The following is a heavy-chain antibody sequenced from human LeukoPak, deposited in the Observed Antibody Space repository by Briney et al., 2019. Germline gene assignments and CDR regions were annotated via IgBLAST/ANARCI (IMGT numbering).Heavy chain of an antibody. J-gene: IGHJ4*02. V-gene: IGHV3-48*03. CDR1: GFTFSTYE. CDR2: ISGGGDII. CDR3: SQAVPSYFDY. D-gene: IGHD2-15*01. Sequence: PGGSLRLSCTDSGFTFSTYEMNCVREAPGKGLEWVSYISGGGDIIYYADSVTGRFTISRDNAKNSLYLQMNSLRAEDTAVYYCSQAVPSYFDYWGPGTLVTVSS.